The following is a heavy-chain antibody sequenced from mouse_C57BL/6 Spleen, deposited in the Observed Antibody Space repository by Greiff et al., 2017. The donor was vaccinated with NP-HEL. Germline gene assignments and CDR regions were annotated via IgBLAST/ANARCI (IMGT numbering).Heavy chain of an antibody. CDR2: LYPRDGST. Sequence: QVQLKESGPELVKPGASVKLSCKASGYTFTSYDINWVKQRPGQGLEWIGWLYPRDGSTKYNEKFKGKATLTVDTSSSTAYMELHSLTSEDSAVYFCARKLVWYFDVWGTGTTVTVSS. CDR3: ARKLVWYFDV. J-gene: IGHJ1*03. CDR1: GYTFTSYD. V-gene: IGHV1-85*01.